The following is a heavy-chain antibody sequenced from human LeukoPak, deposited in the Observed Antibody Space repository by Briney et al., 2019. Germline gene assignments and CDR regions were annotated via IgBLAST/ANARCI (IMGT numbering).Heavy chain of an antibody. CDR3: AKDTSIPMVRGVIITNDY. Sequence: GGSLRLSCAAPGFTFSSYAMSWVRQAPGKGLEWVSAISGSGGSTYYADSVKGRFTISRDNSKNTLYLQMNSLRAEDTAVYYCAKDTSIPMVRGVIITNDYWGQGTLVTVSS. J-gene: IGHJ4*02. D-gene: IGHD3-10*01. CDR2: ISGSGGST. V-gene: IGHV3-23*01. CDR1: GFTFSSYA.